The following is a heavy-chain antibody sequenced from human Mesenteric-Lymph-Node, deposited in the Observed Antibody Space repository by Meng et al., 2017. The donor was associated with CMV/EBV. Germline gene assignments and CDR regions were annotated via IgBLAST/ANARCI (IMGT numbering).Heavy chain of an antibody. Sequence: LRLSCAISGDSVSSNSATWNWIRQSPSRGLEWLGRTYYRSKWYTDYAVSVKSRIAINADTAKNQFSLQLNSVTPEDTAVYYCLRDGTWGHWGQGTLVTVSS. D-gene: IGHD3-16*01. CDR3: LRDGTWGH. V-gene: IGHV6-1*01. J-gene: IGHJ4*02. CDR2: TYYRSKWYT. CDR1: GDSVSSNSAT.